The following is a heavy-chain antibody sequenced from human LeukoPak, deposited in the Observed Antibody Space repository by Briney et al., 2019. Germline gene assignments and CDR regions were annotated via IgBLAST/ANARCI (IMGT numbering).Heavy chain of an antibody. CDR3: ATVSGGYYWFDP. J-gene: IGHJ5*02. D-gene: IGHD1-26*01. CDR1: GYTLTELS. Sequence: GASVKVSCKVSGYTLTELSMHWVRQAPGKGLEWMGGFDPEDGETIYAQKFQGRVTMTEDTSTDTAYMELSSLRSEDTAVYYCATVSGGYYWFDPWGQGTLVTVSS. V-gene: IGHV1-24*01. CDR2: FDPEDGET.